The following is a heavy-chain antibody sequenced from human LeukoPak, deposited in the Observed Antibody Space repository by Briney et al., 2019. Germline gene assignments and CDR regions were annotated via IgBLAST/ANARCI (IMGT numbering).Heavy chain of an antibody. V-gene: IGHV3-49*04. J-gene: IGHJ6*02. Sequence: PGGSLRLSCTASGFTFGDYAMSWVRQAPGKGLEWVGFIRSKAYGGTTEYAASVEGRFTISRDDSKSIAYLQMNSLKTEDTAVYYCTRDRDYYDFWSGFHRHYYYGMDVWGQGTTVTVSS. CDR1: GFTFGDYA. CDR3: TRDRDYYDFWSGFHRHYYYGMDV. D-gene: IGHD3-3*01. CDR2: IRSKAYGGTT.